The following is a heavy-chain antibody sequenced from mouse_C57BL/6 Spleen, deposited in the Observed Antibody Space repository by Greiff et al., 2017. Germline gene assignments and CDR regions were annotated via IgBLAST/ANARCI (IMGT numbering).Heavy chain of an antibody. CDR3: AGGLRLRYFDY. D-gene: IGHD3-2*02. Sequence: EVQLQQSGPELVKPGASVKISCKASGYTFTDYYMNWVKQSHGKSLEWIGDINPNNGGTSYNQKFKGKATLTVDKSSSTAYMELRSLTSEDSAVYYCAGGLRLRYFDYWGQGTTLTVSS. CDR2: INPNNGGT. V-gene: IGHV1-26*01. J-gene: IGHJ2*01. CDR1: GYTFTDYY.